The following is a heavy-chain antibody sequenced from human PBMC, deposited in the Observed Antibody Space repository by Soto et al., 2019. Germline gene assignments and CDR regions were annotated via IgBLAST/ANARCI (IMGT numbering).Heavy chain of an antibody. CDR2: ISSSSSYI. CDR1: GFTFSSYS. Sequence: GGSLRLSCAASGFTFSSYSMNWVRQAPGKGLEWVSSISSSSSYIYYADSVKGRFTISRDNAKNSLYLQMNSLRAEDTAVYYCASDQRDIVVVPAAMGGYWGQGTLVTVS. CDR3: ASDQRDIVVVPAAMGGY. J-gene: IGHJ4*02. V-gene: IGHV3-21*01. D-gene: IGHD2-2*01.